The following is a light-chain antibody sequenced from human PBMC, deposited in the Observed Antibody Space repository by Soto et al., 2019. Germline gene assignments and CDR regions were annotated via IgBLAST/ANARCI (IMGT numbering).Light chain of an antibody. Sequence: DIQMTQSPSTLSASVGDRVTITCRASQTIGNWLAWYQQKPGKAPNLLIYKASNLESEVPSRFSGSGSGTAFSLTISSLQPDDVAAYYCQQFNTYPYTFGQGTKLEIK. CDR1: QTIGNW. CDR3: QQFNTYPYT. J-gene: IGKJ2*01. V-gene: IGKV1-5*03. CDR2: KAS.